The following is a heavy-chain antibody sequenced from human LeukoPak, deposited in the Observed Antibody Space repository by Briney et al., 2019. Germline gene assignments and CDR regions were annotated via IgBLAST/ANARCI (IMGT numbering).Heavy chain of an antibody. J-gene: IGHJ4*02. V-gene: IGHV4-31*03. CDR1: GVSISGGGYY. CDR2: IYYSGST. D-gene: IGHD5-18*01. Sequence: SETLSLTCTVSGVSISGGGYYWSWIRQHPGKGLEWIGYIYYSGSTYYNLSLKSRLTISVDTSQNQFSLNLSSVTAADTAVYYCARDRDGYGNFDYWGQGTLVTVSS. CDR3: ARDRDGYGNFDY.